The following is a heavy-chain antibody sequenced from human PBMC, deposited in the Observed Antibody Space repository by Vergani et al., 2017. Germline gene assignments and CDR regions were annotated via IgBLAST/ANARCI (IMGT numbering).Heavy chain of an antibody. CDR2: ISYDGSNK. CDR1: GFTFSSYG. Sequence: QVQLVESGGGVVQPGRSLRLSCAASGFTFSSYGMHWVRQAPGKGLEWVAVISYDGSNKYYADSVKGRFTISRDNSKNTLYLQMNSLRAEDTAVYYCAKEIVVVPAAIKAFDIWGQGTMVTVSS. D-gene: IGHD2-2*01. CDR3: AKEIVVVPAAIKAFDI. J-gene: IGHJ3*02. V-gene: IGHV3-30*18.